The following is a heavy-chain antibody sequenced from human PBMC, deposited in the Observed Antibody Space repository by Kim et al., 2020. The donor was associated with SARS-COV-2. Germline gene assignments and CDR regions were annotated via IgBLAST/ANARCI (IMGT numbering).Heavy chain of an antibody. CDR2: LNPGNGNA. CDR1: GYAFTRNL. CDR3: ARDLYKPQSEGAFDI. Sequence: ASVKVSCRASGYAFTRNLLHWVRQAPGQSLEWIAWLNPGNGNAKYSQRFQGRVTITRDTSATTAYMELSSLTSDDTAIYYCARDLYKPQSEGAFDIWGQG. D-gene: IGHD1-1*01. V-gene: IGHV1-3*01. J-gene: IGHJ3*02.